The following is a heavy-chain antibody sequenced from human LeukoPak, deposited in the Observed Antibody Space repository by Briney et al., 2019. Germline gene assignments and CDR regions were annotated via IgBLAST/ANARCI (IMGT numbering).Heavy chain of an antibody. CDR1: GYTFTSYG. CDR2: ISAYNGNT. Sequence: ASVKVSCKASGYTFTSYGISWVRQAPGQGLEWMGWISAYNGNTNYAQKLQGRVTTTTDTSTSTAYMELRSLRSDDTAVYYCARHDADFWSGSEHGLSDYWGQGTLVTVSS. D-gene: IGHD3-3*01. J-gene: IGHJ4*02. CDR3: ARHDADFWSGSEHGLSDY. V-gene: IGHV1-18*01.